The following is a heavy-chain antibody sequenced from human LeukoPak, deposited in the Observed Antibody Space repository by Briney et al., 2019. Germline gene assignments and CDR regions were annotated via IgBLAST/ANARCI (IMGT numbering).Heavy chain of an antibody. J-gene: IGHJ4*02. CDR1: GGSISSSSYH. CDR2: IYYSGST. CDR3: ARQSSRGELPLAWIDY. V-gene: IGHV4-39*01. Sequence: SETLSLTCTVSGGSISSSSYHWGWVRQPPGKGLEWIGSIYYSGSTYYNPSLKSRVTISVDTSKNQFSLKLSSVTAADTAVYYCARQSSRGELPLAWIDYWGQGTLVTVSS. D-gene: IGHD1-26*01.